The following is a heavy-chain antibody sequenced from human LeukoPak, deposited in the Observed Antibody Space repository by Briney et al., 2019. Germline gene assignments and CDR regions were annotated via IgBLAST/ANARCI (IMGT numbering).Heavy chain of an antibody. V-gene: IGHV3-7*01. Sequence: GGSPRLSCAASGFTFSSYWMSWVRQAPGKGLEWVANIKQDGSEKHYVDSVKGRFTISRDNAKNSLYLQMNSLRAEDTAVYYCARLGSGWADAFDIWGQGTMVTVSS. J-gene: IGHJ3*02. CDR2: IKQDGSEK. CDR3: ARLGSGWADAFDI. CDR1: GFTFSSYW. D-gene: IGHD6-19*01.